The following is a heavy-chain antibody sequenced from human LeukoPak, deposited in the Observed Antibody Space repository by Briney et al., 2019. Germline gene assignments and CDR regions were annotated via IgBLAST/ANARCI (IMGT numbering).Heavy chain of an antibody. Sequence: SETLSLTCAVYGGSFSGYYWSWIRQPPGKGLEWMGEINHSGSANYNPSLKSRVTISVDTSKNQFSLKLSSVTAADTAVYYCARRRGYSYGSSISPFDYWGQGTLVTVSS. V-gene: IGHV4-34*01. J-gene: IGHJ4*02. CDR1: GGSFSGYY. CDR3: ARRRGYSYGSSISPFDY. CDR2: INHSGSA. D-gene: IGHD5-18*01.